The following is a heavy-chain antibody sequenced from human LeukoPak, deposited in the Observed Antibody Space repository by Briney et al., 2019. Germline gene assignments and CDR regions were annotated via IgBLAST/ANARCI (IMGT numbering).Heavy chain of an antibody. D-gene: IGHD2-2*01. V-gene: IGHV4-34*01. J-gene: IGHJ4*01. Sequence: SESLSLTCAVYGGSISGYCLSWFRQPPGKGLEWIGEINHSGSTNYNPSLKSRVTISVDTSKNQFSLKLSSDSAVYTAVYLRVRVGVVVPSAHFDYSDQGTLVTVSS. CDR1: GGSISGYC. CDR2: INHSGST. CDR3: VRVGVVVPSAHFDY.